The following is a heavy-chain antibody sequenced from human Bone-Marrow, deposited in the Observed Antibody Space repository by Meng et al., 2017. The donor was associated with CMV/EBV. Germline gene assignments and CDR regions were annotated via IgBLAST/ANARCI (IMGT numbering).Heavy chain of an antibody. D-gene: IGHD4-23*01. CDR2: ISYDGSNK. J-gene: IGHJ6*02. Sequence: GESLKISCAASGFTFSSYAMHWVRQAPGKGLEWVAVISYDGSNKYYADSVKGRFTISRDNSKNTLYLQMNSLRAEDTAVYYCARDRRTTVVTRGFYYYYYGMDVWGQGTTVPVSS. CDR1: GFTFSSYA. CDR3: ARDRRTTVVTRGFYYYYYGMDV. V-gene: IGHV3-30-3*01.